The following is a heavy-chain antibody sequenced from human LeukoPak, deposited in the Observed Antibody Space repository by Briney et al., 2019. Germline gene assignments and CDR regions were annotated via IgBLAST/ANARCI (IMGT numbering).Heavy chain of an antibody. CDR3: ARQGFVASYGVDV. CDR1: GYSFPNYW. J-gene: IGHJ6*02. Sequence: GESLKISCKGSGYSFPNYWIGWVRQMPGKGLEWMGIISGGNYETTYSPSFQGQVTISADKSISTAYLQWSSLKASDTAEYYCARQGFVASYGVDVWGQGTTVTVSS. V-gene: IGHV5-51*01. CDR2: ISGGNYET.